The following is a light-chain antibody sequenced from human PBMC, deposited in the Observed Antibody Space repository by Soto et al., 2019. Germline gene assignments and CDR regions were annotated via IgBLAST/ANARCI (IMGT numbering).Light chain of an antibody. Sequence: EIVMTQSPATLSVSPGESATLSCRASQSVSSYLAWYQQKPGQAPRLLIYGPSTRATGLPARFSGSGSGTDFTLTISSLQSEDFAVYYCQQYDNSPWTFGQGTKVEIK. V-gene: IGKV3-15*01. CDR3: QQYDNSPWT. J-gene: IGKJ1*01. CDR2: GPS. CDR1: QSVSSY.